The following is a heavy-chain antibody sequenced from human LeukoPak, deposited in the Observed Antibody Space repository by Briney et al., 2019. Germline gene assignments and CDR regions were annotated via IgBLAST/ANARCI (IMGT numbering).Heavy chain of an antibody. CDR2: INSDGSST. V-gene: IGHV3-74*01. CDR1: VFNFSIYW. CDR3: ARDAPGNTALDY. D-gene: IGHD5-18*01. Sequence: GGSLRLSCAASVFNFSIYWMHWVRQPPGKGLVWVSRINSDGSSTSYADSVKGRFTISRDNAKNTLYLQMNSLRVEDTALYYCARDAPGNTALDYWGQGSLVTVSS. J-gene: IGHJ4*02.